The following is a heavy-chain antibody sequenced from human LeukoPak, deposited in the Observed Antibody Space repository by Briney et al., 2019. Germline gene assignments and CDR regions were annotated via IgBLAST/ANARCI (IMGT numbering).Heavy chain of an antibody. CDR1: GGSISSYY. V-gene: IGHV4-59*01. CDR2: IYYSGST. J-gene: IGHJ6*03. Sequence: SETLSLTCTVSGGSISSYYWSWIRQPPGKGLEWIGYIYYSGSTNYNPSLKSRVIISVDTSKNQFSLKLSSVTAADTAMYYCARVEEGYGSGRRENYYYYYMDVWGKGTTVTISS. CDR3: ARVEEGYGSGRRENYYYYYMDV. D-gene: IGHD3-10*01.